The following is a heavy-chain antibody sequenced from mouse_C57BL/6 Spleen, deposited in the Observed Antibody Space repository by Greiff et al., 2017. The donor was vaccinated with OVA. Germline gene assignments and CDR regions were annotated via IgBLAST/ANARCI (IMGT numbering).Heavy chain of an antibody. CDR2: IWRGGST. V-gene: IGHV2-5*01. J-gene: IGHJ4*01. CDR1: GFSLTSYG. Sequence: QVQLKQSGPGLVQPSQSLSITCTVSGFSLTSYGVHWVRQSPGKGLEWLGVIWRGGSTDYNAAFMSRLSISKDNSKSQVFFKMNSLQADDTAIYYCAKNSGSYYYAMDYWGQGTSVTVSS. CDR3: AKNSGSYYYAMDY. D-gene: IGHD3-1*01.